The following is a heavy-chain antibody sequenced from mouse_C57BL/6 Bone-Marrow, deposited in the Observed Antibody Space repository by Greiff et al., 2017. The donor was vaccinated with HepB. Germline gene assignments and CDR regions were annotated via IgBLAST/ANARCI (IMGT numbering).Heavy chain of an antibody. CDR1: GFTFSSYA. V-gene: IGHV5-4*01. J-gene: IGHJ2*01. D-gene: IGHD4-1*01. CDR2: ISDGGSYT. CDR3: ARGGGTGTFDY. Sequence: EVQGVESGGGLVKPGGSLKLSCAASGFTFSSYAMSWVRQTPEKRLEWVATISDGGSYTYYPDNVKGRFTISRDNAKNNLYLQMSHLKSEDTAMYYCARGGGTGTFDYWGQGTTLTVSS.